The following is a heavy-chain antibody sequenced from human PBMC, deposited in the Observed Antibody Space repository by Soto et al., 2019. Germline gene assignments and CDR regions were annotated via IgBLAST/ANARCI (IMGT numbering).Heavy chain of an antibody. CDR3: AKDHYGDYRYFDY. J-gene: IGHJ4*02. CDR2: ISYDGSNK. Sequence: QVQLVESGGGLVKPGGSLRLSCAASGFTFSSYGMHWVRQAPGKGLEWVAVISYDGSNKYYADSVKGRFTISRDNSKNTLYLQMNSLRAEDTAVYYCAKDHYGDYRYFDYWGQGTLVTVSS. D-gene: IGHD4-17*01. CDR1: GFTFSSYG. V-gene: IGHV3-30*18.